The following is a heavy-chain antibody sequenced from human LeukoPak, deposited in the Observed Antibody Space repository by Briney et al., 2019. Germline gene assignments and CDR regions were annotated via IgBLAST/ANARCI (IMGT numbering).Heavy chain of an antibody. D-gene: IGHD6-19*01. J-gene: IGHJ5*02. V-gene: IGHV4-4*02. CDR3: ARLGSGWYWRGNWFDP. CDR2: IFHSGST. CDR1: GGPISSSHW. Sequence: PSETLSLTCAISGGPISSSHWWNWVRQPPGKGLEWIGEIFHSGSTNYNPSLKSRVTISVDTSKNQFSLKLSSVTAADTAVYYCARLGSGWYWRGNWFDPWGQGTLVTVSS.